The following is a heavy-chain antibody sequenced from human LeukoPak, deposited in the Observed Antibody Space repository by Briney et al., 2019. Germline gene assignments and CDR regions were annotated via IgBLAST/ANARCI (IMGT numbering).Heavy chain of an antibody. CDR1: GGSSSSYY. D-gene: IGHD2-15*01. CDR2: IYYSGST. V-gene: IGHV4-59*01. Sequence: SETLSLTCTVSGGSSSSYYWSWIRQPPGKGLEWIGYIYYSGSTNYNPSLKSRVTISVDTSKNQFSLKLSSVTAADTAVYYCARGIGPRFDYWGQGTLVTVSS. J-gene: IGHJ4*02. CDR3: ARGIGPRFDY.